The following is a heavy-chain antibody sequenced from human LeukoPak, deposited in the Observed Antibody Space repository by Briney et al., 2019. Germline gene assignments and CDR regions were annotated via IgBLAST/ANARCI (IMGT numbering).Heavy chain of an antibody. CDR3: PRDGPMVRGVIKYYYMDV. CDR2: ISSSSSYI. D-gene: IGHD3-10*01. CDR1: GFTFSSYS. Sequence: GGSLRLSCAASGFTFSSYSMNWVRQAPGKGLEWVSSISSSSSYIYYADSVKGRFTISRDNAKNSLYLQMNSLRAEDTAVYYCPRDGPMVRGVIKYYYMDVWGKGTTVTVSS. J-gene: IGHJ6*03. V-gene: IGHV3-21*01.